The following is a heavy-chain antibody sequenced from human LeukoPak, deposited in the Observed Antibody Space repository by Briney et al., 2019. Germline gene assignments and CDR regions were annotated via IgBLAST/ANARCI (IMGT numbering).Heavy chain of an antibody. D-gene: IGHD2-15*01. V-gene: IGHV6-1*01. CDR3: ARGQLGYCGGGDCYNFDC. CDR1: GDSVSSNSAA. CDR2: TYYRSKWYN. Sequence: SQTLSLTCAISGDSVSSNSAAWNWIRQSPSRGLEWLGRTYYRSKWYNDYAESVKSRITINPDTSKNQFYLQLKSVTPEDTAVYYCARGQLGYCGGGDCYNFDCWGQGTLVTVSS. J-gene: IGHJ4*02.